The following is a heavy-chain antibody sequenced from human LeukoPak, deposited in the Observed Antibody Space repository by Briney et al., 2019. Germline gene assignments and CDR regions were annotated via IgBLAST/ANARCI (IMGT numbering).Heavy chain of an antibody. V-gene: IGHV4-30-4*01. Sequence: SETLSLTCTVSGGSISSGDYYWSWIRQPPGKGLEWIAYMYCSGSTYYDPSLKSRVTMSADTSKNQLSLKLSSVTAADTAVYYCARPYYYDSRIDPWGQGILVTVSS. J-gene: IGHJ5*02. CDR3: ARPYYYDSRIDP. CDR2: MYCSGST. CDR1: GGSISSGDYY. D-gene: IGHD3-22*01.